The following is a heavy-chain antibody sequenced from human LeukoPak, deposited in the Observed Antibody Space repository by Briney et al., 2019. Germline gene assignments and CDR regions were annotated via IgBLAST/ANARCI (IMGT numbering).Heavy chain of an antibody. CDR2: IYTSGST. CDR1: GVSISSGSYY. CDR3: ARKGTGDLDYFDY. J-gene: IGHJ4*02. Sequence: SETLSLTCTVSGVSISSGSYYWSWIRQPAGKGLEWIGRIYTSGSTHYNPSLKSRISISVDTTKNQFSRKLSSVTAADTAVYYCARKGTGDLDYFDYWGQGTLVTVSS. V-gene: IGHV4-61*02. D-gene: IGHD7-27*01.